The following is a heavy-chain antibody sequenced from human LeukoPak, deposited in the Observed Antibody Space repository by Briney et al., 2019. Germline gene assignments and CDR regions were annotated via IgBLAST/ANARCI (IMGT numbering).Heavy chain of an antibody. V-gene: IGHV1-8*01. CDR3: ASPGEYYDSSPYYFDY. D-gene: IGHD3-22*01. CDR2: MNPNSGNT. Sequence: GASVKVSCKASGYTFTSYDINWVRQATGQGLEWMGWMNPNSGNTGYAQKFQGRVTMTRNTSISTAYMELSSLRSEDTAVYYCASPGEYYDSSPYYFDYWGQGTLVTVSS. J-gene: IGHJ4*02. CDR1: GYTFTSYD.